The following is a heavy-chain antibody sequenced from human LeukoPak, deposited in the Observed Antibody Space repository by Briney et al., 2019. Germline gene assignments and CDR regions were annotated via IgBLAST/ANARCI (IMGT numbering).Heavy chain of an antibody. CDR2: ISSSGSTI. D-gene: IGHD2-15*01. Sequence: PGGSLRLSCAASGFTFSSYGVNWVRQAPGKGLEWFSYISSSGSTIYYADSVQGRFTISRDNAKNSLYLQMNSLRAEDTAVYYCARDGYCSGGDCSSTPGVFDYWGQGTLVTVSS. V-gene: IGHV3-48*03. CDR1: GFTFSSYG. J-gene: IGHJ4*02. CDR3: ARDGYCSGGDCSSTPGVFDY.